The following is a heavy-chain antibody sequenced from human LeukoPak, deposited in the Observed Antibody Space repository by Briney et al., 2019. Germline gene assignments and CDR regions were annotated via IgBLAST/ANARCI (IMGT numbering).Heavy chain of an antibody. J-gene: IGHJ4*02. D-gene: IGHD3-10*01. Sequence: PGGSLRLSCVASGFSFSRSWMCWVRQAPGKGLEWVANIKVDGSEKHYLDSVEGRFIISRDNAKNSLHLQMNNLRTEDTAEDYCVRDGPFGSGTFGYWAQGTLVSVSS. V-gene: IGHV3-7*01. CDR3: VRDGPFGSGTFGY. CDR1: GFSFSRSW. CDR2: IKVDGSEK.